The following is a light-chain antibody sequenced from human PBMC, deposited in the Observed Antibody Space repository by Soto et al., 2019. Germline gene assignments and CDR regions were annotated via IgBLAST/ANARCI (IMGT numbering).Light chain of an antibody. Sequence: QSVLTQPASVSGSPGQSITISCTGTSSDAGAYDYVSWYQQHPGKAPKLMIYDVTNRPSGVSDRFSGSKSGNTASLTISGLHTEDEADYHCSSYTRSSTLVFGGGTKVTVL. CDR1: SSDAGAYDY. CDR3: SSYTRSSTLV. V-gene: IGLV2-14*01. J-gene: IGLJ2*01. CDR2: DVT.